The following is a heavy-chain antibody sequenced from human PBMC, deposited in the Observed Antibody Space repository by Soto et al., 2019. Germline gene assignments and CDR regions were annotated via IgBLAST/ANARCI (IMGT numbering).Heavy chain of an antibody. CDR2: ISGSGGST. CDR1: GFTFSSYA. Sequence: TGGSLRLSCAASGFTFSSYAMSWVRQTPGKGLEWVSAISGSGGSTYYADSVKGRFTISRDNSKNTLYLQMNSLRAEDTAVYYCAKATIMVYAISYYYYGTDVWGQGTTVTVSS. V-gene: IGHV3-23*01. D-gene: IGHD2-8*01. CDR3: AKATIMVYAISYYYYGTDV. J-gene: IGHJ6*02.